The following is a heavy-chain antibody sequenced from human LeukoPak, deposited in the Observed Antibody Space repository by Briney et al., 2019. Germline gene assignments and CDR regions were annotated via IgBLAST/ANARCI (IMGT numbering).Heavy chain of an antibody. Sequence: PGGSLRLSCAASGFTFSSYWMHWVRQAPGKGLVWVSRINTDGSRTSYADSVKGRFTISRDSAKNTLYLQMSSLRADDTAVYYCARPPTVVTPAGFDYWGQGTLVTVSS. CDR1: GFTFSSYW. CDR2: INTDGSRT. CDR3: ARPPTVVTPAGFDY. D-gene: IGHD4-23*01. V-gene: IGHV3-74*01. J-gene: IGHJ4*02.